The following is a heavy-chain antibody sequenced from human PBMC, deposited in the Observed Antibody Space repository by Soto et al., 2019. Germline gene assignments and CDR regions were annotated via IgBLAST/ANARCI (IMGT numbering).Heavy chain of an antibody. J-gene: IGHJ4*02. CDR3: ARGEGMPSPNFDY. CDR1: GYTFTSYY. Sequence: QVQLVQSGAEVKKPGASVKVSCKASGYTFTSYYMHWVRQAPGQGLEWMGGIIPIFGTANYAQKFQGRVTITADESTSTAYMELSSLRSEDTAVYYCARGEGMPSPNFDYWGQGTLVTVSS. D-gene: IGHD2-2*01. CDR2: IIPIFGTA. V-gene: IGHV1-69*01.